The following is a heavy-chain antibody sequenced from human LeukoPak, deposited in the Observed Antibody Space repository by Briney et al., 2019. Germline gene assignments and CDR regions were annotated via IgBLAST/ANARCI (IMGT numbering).Heavy chain of an antibody. CDR3: ARVGKTSSAY. CDR2: ISSTGTST. V-gene: IGHV3-64*01. CDR1: GFTFSSYA. Sequence: GGSRRLSCAASGFTFSSYAMHWVRQAPGKGLEYVSAISSTGTSTYYANSVKGRFTISRDNSKNTLYLQMGSLRGEDMAVYYCARVGKTSSAYWGQGTLVTVSS. J-gene: IGHJ4*02.